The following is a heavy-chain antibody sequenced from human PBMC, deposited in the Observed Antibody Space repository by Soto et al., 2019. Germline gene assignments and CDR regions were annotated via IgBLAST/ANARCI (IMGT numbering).Heavy chain of an antibody. CDR2: INPNSGGT. J-gene: IGHJ4*02. V-gene: IGHV1-2*04. CDR1: GYTFTGYY. CDR3: ARESEDLTSNFDY. Sequence: GASVKVSCKASGYTFTGYYMHWVRQAPGQGLEWMGWINPNSGGTNYAQKFQGWVTMTRDTSISTAYMELSRLRSDDTAVYYCARESEDLTSNFDYWGQGTLVTVSS.